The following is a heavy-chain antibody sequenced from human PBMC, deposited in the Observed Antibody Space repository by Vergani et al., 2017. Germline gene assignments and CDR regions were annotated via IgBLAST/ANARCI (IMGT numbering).Heavy chain of an antibody. CDR2: INHSGST. Sequence: QVQLQQWGAGLLKPSETLSLTCAVYGGSFSGYYWSWIRQPPGKGLEWIGEINHSGSTNYNPSLKSRVTISVDTSKNQFSLKLSSVTAADTAVYYCASESLRGVIIGYYYYGMDVWGQGTTVTVSS. CDR3: ASESLRGVIIGYYYYGMDV. V-gene: IGHV4-34*01. D-gene: IGHD3-10*01. J-gene: IGHJ6*02. CDR1: GGSFSGYY.